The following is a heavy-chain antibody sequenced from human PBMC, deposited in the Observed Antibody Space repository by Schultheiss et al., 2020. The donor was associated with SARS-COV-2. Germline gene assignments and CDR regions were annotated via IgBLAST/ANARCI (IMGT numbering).Heavy chain of an antibody. CDR1: GFTFSSYG. D-gene: IGHD3-3*01. V-gene: IGHV3-33*01. CDR2: IWYDGSNK. CDR3: VRHVEWFRPY. J-gene: IGHJ4*02. Sequence: GGSLRLSCAASGFTFSSYGMHWVRQAPGKGLEWVAVIWYDGSNKYYADSVKGRFTISRDNSKNTLYLQMNSLRAEDTAVYFCVRHVEWFRPYWGLGTLVTVSS.